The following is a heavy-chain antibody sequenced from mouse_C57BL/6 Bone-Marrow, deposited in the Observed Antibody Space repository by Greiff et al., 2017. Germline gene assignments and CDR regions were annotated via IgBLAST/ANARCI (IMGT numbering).Heavy chain of an antibody. Sequence: QVQLQQPGAELVKPGASVKLSCKASGYTFTSYWMQWVKQRPGQGLEWIGEIDPSDSDTNYNQKFKGKATLTVDTSSSTAYMQLSSLTSEDSAVYYCARGGGDYDDYYAMDYWGQGTSVTVSS. CDR2: IDPSDSDT. D-gene: IGHD2-4*01. CDR1: GYTFTSYW. J-gene: IGHJ4*01. CDR3: ARGGGDYDDYYAMDY. V-gene: IGHV1-50*01.